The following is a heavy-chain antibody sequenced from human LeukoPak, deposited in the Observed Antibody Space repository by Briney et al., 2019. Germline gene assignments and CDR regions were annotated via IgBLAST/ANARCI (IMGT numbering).Heavy chain of an antibody. CDR1: GFTFSSYW. Sequence: GGSLRLSCAASGFTFSSYWMSWVRQAPGKGLEWVAYINQDGSEKYYVDSVKGRFTISRDNAKNSLYLQMNSLRAEDTAVYYCARGRYCSSTSCLFDYWGQGTLVTVSS. CDR2: INQDGSEK. J-gene: IGHJ4*02. D-gene: IGHD2-2*01. CDR3: ARGRYCSSTSCLFDY. V-gene: IGHV3-7*01.